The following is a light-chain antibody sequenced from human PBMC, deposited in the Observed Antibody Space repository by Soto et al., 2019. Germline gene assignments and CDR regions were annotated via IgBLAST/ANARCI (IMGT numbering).Light chain of an antibody. Sequence: QSALTQPASVSGSPGQSITISCTGSSSDIGGHKYVSWFQHHPGKAPKLIIYEVTNRPSGVSNRFSGAKSGNTASLTISGLQAEDEADYYCSSFTSGITWVFGGGTKVTVL. J-gene: IGLJ3*02. V-gene: IGLV2-14*01. CDR3: SSFTSGITWV. CDR2: EVT. CDR1: SSDIGGHKY.